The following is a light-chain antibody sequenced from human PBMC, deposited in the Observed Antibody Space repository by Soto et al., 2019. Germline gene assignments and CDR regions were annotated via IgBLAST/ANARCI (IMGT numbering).Light chain of an antibody. CDR1: QGIRND. J-gene: IGKJ3*01. CDR3: LQKYLSPFT. Sequence: AIQMTQSPSSLSSSVGDRVTITCRASQGIRNDLDWLQQKPGKAAKLLIYAASNSQSGVPTRFSGSGSRTDFTPTISILQPEDFVTYCHLQKYLSPFTFGHGTKVDIK. CDR2: AAS. V-gene: IGKV1-6*01.